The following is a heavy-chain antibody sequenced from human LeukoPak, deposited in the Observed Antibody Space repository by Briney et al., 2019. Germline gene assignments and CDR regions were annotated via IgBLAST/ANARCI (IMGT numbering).Heavy chain of an antibody. CDR2: ISSSGGNT. CDR3: ARDPNYGSTWYVNWFDP. D-gene: IGHD6-13*01. Sequence: PPGGSLRPSCAASGFTFSSYAMSWVRQAPGKGLEWLSTISSSGGNTYHTNSVKGRFTISRDNSKNTLYLQMNSLKAEDTAVYSCARDPNYGSTWYVNWFDPWGQGTLVTVSS. J-gene: IGHJ5*02. CDR1: GFTFSSYA. V-gene: IGHV3-23*01.